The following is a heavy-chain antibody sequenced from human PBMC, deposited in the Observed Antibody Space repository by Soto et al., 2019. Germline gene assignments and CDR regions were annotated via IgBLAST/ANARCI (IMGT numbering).Heavy chain of an antibody. J-gene: IGHJ6*01. Sequence: PAGSLRLSCAASGFTFSSYGMHWVRQAPGKGLEWVAVIWYDGSNKYYADSVKGRFTISRDNSKNTLYLQMNRLRAEDTAVYYCARDMDSITICGVVTTQHHYGLEVCGQGPTVTVPS. D-gene: IGHD3-3*01. CDR3: ARDMDSITICGVVTTQHHYGLEV. CDR2: IWYDGSNK. V-gene: IGHV3-33*01. CDR1: GFTFSSYG.